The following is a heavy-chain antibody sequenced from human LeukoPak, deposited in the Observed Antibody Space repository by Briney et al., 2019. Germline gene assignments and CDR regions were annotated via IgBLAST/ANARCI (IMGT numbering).Heavy chain of an antibody. CDR1: GFTVSNSW. J-gene: IGHJ6*02. CDR3: ATYINWVAGDV. Sequence: PGGSLRLSCAASGFTVSNSWMSWVRQAPGKGLEWVAKINHEGGDIYYVDSVKGRFTISRDNARNSLSLQLNSLRAEDTAVYYCATYINWVAGDVWGQGTTVTVSS. CDR2: INHEGGDI. D-gene: IGHD1-1*01. V-gene: IGHV3-7*01.